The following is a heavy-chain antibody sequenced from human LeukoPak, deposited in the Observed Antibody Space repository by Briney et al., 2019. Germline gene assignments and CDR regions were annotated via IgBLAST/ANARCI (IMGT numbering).Heavy chain of an antibody. Sequence: GGCLSLSRAASGFTFSTYWTSWVGQARAEGLEWVGNIKEDGSEKFHVDCVKGRLTISRDNAKNSLFLQMNSLRVEDTAVYYCAKRGLSRSCSHWGQGTLVTVSS. CDR2: IKEDGSEK. J-gene: IGHJ4*02. CDR1: GFTFSTYW. CDR3: AKRGLSRSCSH. D-gene: IGHD1-26*01. V-gene: IGHV3-7*01.